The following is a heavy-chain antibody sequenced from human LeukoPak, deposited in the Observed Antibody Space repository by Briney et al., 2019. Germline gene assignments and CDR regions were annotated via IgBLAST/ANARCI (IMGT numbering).Heavy chain of an antibody. Sequence: ASVTVSCKASGYTFTTYDINWVRQATGQGLEWRGWMNPNRGNTGYAQKFQGRVTMTRNTSITTAYMELSSLISEDTAVYYCARGKYYDRYAFDIWGPGRMVTVSS. CDR1: GYTFTTYD. J-gene: IGHJ3*02. CDR2: MNPNRGNT. CDR3: ARGKYYDRYAFDI. D-gene: IGHD3-16*01. V-gene: IGHV1-8*01.